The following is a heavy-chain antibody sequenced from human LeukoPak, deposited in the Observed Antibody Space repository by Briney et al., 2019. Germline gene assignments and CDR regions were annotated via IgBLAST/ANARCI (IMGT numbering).Heavy chain of an antibody. J-gene: IGHJ4*02. CDR1: GFTVSSNY. CDR3: ARHLSGVTGYTYGRGIDY. D-gene: IGHD5-18*01. V-gene: IGHV3-7*01. CDR2: IKKDGSEK. Sequence: GGSLRLSCAASGFTVSSNYMSWVRQAPGKGLEWVANIKKDGSEKYYVDSVKGRFTISRDNAKTSLYLQMNSLRAEDTAVYYCARHLSGVTGYTYGRGIDYWGQGTLVTVSS.